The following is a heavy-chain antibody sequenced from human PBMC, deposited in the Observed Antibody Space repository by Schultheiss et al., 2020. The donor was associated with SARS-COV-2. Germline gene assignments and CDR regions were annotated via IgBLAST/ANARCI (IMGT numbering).Heavy chain of an antibody. CDR2: IYYSGST. CDR3: ARHDWLTGYEGDY. J-gene: IGHJ4*02. CDR1: GGSISSGSYY. V-gene: IGHV4-39*01. D-gene: IGHD3-9*01. Sequence: SETLSLTCTVSGGSISSGSYYWSWIRQPPGKGLEWIGSIYYSGSTYYNPSLKSRVTISVDTSKNQFSLKLSSVTAADTAVYYCARHDWLTGYEGDYWGQGTLVTVSS.